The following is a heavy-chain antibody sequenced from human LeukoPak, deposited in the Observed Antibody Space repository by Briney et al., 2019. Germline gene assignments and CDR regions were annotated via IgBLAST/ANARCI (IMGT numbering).Heavy chain of an antibody. Sequence: GGSLRLSCAASGFTFNIYAMNWVRQAPGKGLEWVSGISGFGGSTYYAPSVKGRLTISRDNFGNMLYLHLDSLRVEDTAIYYCARRSGSSWSSFDYWGQGALVTVSS. D-gene: IGHD6-13*01. CDR3: ARRSGSSWSSFDY. CDR2: ISGFGGST. J-gene: IGHJ4*02. CDR1: GFTFNIYA. V-gene: IGHV3-23*01.